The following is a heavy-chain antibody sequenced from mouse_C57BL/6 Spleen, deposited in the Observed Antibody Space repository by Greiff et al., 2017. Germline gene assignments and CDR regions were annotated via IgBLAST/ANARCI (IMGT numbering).Heavy chain of an antibody. CDR3: ARSTTVVHAMDY. V-gene: IGHV1-19*01. Sequence: VQLKESGPVLVKPGASVKMSCKASGYTFTDYYMNWVKQSHGKSLEWIGVINPYNGGTSYNQKFKGKATLTVDKSSSTAYMELNSLTSEDSAVYYCARSTTVVHAMDYWGQGTSVTVSS. CDR2: INPYNGGT. CDR1: GYTFTDYY. J-gene: IGHJ4*01. D-gene: IGHD1-1*01.